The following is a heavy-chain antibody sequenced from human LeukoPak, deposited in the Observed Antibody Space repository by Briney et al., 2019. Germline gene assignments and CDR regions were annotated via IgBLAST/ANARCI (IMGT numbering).Heavy chain of an antibody. Sequence: GGSLRLSCAASGFTFNNYAMSWVRQAPGEGLEWVSGISDNGGGRYYADSVKGRFTISRDNSKNTLYLQMNSLRAEDTAVYYCAKESSGWSYFDYWGQGTLVTVSS. CDR1: GFTFNNYA. CDR3: AKESSGWSYFDY. J-gene: IGHJ4*02. CDR2: ISDNGGGR. D-gene: IGHD6-19*01. V-gene: IGHV3-23*01.